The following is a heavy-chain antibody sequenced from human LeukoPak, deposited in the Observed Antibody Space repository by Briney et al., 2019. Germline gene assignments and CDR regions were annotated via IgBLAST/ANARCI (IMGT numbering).Heavy chain of an antibody. J-gene: IGHJ4*02. CDR3: ARDSGRGRYVVDY. Sequence: PSETLSLTRAVYGGSFNAYYWTWIRQPPGKGLEWIGEINHSGSTYYNPSLKSRVTISVDTSKNQFSLKLSSVTAADTAVYYCARDSGRGRYVVDYWGQGTLVTVSS. V-gene: IGHV4-34*01. CDR2: INHSGST. D-gene: IGHD3-10*01. CDR1: GGSFNAYY.